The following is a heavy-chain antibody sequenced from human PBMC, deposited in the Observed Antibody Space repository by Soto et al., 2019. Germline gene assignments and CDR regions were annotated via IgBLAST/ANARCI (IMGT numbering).Heavy chain of an antibody. CDR3: ARGPPFH. CDR2: IYYRGNT. J-gene: IGHJ4*02. CDR1: GGSISSYY. V-gene: IGHV4-39*07. D-gene: IGHD3-16*01. Sequence: SETLSLTCTVSGGSISSYYWGWIRQPPGKGLEWIGSIYYRGNTYYNPSLKSRVTISVDTSKNQFSLKLSSVTAADTAVYYCARGPPFHWGQGTLVTVSS.